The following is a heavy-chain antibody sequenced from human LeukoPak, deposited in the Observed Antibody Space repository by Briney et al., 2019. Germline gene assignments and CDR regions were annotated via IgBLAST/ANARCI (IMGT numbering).Heavy chain of an antibody. CDR2: IYSGGSI. CDR3: ARGPARRRDGYNYYGMDV. Sequence: GGSLRLSCAASGFTVSSNYMSWVRQAPGKGLEWVSVIYSGGSIYYADSVRGRFTISRDNSKNTLYLQMNSLRAEDTAVYYCARGPARRRDGYNYYGMDVWGQGTTVTVSS. V-gene: IGHV3-53*01. D-gene: IGHD5-24*01. J-gene: IGHJ6*02. CDR1: GFTVSSNY.